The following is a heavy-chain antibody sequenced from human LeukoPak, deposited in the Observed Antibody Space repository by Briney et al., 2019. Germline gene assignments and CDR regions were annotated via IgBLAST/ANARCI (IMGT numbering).Heavy chain of an antibody. J-gene: IGHJ3*02. CDR3: ARYGFSSSWQGGWHAFDI. CDR2: INPTVGDT. CDR1: GYTFTSFG. V-gene: IGHV1-46*01. D-gene: IGHD6-13*01. Sequence: AASVKVSCKVSGYTFTSFGLSWVRQAPGQGLEWMGIINPTVGDTIYAQKFQGRVTMTRDMSTGTVYMELSSLRSDDTAVYYCARYGFSSSWQGGWHAFDIWGQGTMVTVSS.